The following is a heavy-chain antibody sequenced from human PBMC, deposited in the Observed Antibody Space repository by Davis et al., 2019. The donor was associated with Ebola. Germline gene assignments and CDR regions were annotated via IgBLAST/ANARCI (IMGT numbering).Heavy chain of an antibody. D-gene: IGHD6-19*01. CDR3: AAVAVGIDY. Sequence: GESLKISCAASGFTFSRYSMNWVRQAPGKGLEWVSYISRSGYTRYYADSVKGRFTISRDNAKNSLYLQMNSLRAEDTAVYYCAAVAVGIDYWGQGTLVTVSS. CDR1: GFTFSRYS. CDR2: ISRSGYTR. V-gene: IGHV3-48*01. J-gene: IGHJ4*02.